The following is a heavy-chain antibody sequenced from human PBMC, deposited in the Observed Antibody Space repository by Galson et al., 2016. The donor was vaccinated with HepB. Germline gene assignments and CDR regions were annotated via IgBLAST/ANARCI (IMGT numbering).Heavy chain of an antibody. J-gene: IGHJ4*02. CDR3: ARDGGITPSRFDQ. CDR2: ISNDGNNE. CDR1: GFTFSSYA. D-gene: IGHD4-23*01. V-gene: IGHV3-30-3*01. Sequence: SLRLSCAASGFTFSSYAMHWVRQAPGKGLEWVAGISNDGNNEKYADAVKGRITASRDNSQNTLPLQMKSLRPEDTAVYCCARDGGITPSRFDQWGQGTKVTVSS.